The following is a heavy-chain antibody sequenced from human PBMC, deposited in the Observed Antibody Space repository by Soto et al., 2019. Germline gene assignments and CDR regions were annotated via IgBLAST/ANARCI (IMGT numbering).Heavy chain of an antibody. J-gene: IGHJ4*02. V-gene: IGHV3-23*01. CDR2: ISSSGGTP. CDR1: GFSFSNYA. CDR3: AKGLYDNSGYYYTD. Sequence: GGSLRLSCAASGFSFSNYAMSWVRQAPGKGLEWVSSISSSGGTPYYEDSVKGRFTISRDNSKDTLFLQMHSLRAEDTAVYFCAKGLYDNSGYYYTDWGQGTLVTVSS. D-gene: IGHD3-22*01.